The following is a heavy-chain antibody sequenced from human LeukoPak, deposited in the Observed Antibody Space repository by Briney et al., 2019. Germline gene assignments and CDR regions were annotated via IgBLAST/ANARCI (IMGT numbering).Heavy chain of an antibody. J-gene: IGHJ4*02. CDR2: IKQDESEK. Sequence: PGGSLRLSCSASGFTFSNYWMSWVRQAPGKGLEWVANIKQDESEKYYVDSVKGRFTISRDNAKSSLYLQKSSLRAEDTAVYYCARALDSSSSRYQAFEEWGQGTLVTVSS. CDR1: GFTFSNYW. V-gene: IGHV3-7*01. CDR3: ARALDSSSSRYQAFEE. D-gene: IGHD2-15*01.